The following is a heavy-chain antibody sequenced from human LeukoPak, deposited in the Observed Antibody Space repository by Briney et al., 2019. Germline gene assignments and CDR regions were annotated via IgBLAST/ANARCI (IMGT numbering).Heavy chain of an antibody. Sequence: GGSLRLSCAASGITFGSYWMTWVRQAPGKGLGCVANIKPDGSEKHYVDSVEGRFTISRDNAKNSLFLEMNSLRAEDTAVYYCARVRMAVAGSYEYWGQGTLVTVSS. V-gene: IGHV3-7*05. CDR3: ARVRMAVAGSYEY. J-gene: IGHJ4*02. CDR1: GITFGSYW. D-gene: IGHD6-19*01. CDR2: IKPDGSEK.